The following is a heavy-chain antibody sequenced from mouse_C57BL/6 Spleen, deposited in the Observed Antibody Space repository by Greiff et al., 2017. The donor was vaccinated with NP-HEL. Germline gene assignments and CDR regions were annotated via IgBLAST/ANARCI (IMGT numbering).Heavy chain of an antibody. J-gene: IGHJ3*01. D-gene: IGHD2-2*01. CDR2: IDPENGDT. CDR3: TNGNGSSFAY. CDR1: GFNIKDDY. Sequence: EVQLQQSGAELVRPGASVKLSCTASGFNIKDDYMHWVKQRPEQGLEWIGWIDPENGDTEYASKFQGKATITADTSSNTAYLQLSSLTSEDTAVYYCTNGNGSSFAYWGQGTLVTVSA. V-gene: IGHV14-4*01.